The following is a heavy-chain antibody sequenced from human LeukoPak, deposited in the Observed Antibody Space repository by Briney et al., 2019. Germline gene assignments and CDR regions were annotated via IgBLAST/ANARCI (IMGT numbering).Heavy chain of an antibody. CDR2: IYASGVT. J-gene: IGHJ3*02. CDR1: GASITRESYY. V-gene: IGHV4-61*02. D-gene: IGHD3-10*01. CDR3: ARAYGSGSYLDAFDI. Sequence: PSETLSLTCSVSGASITRESYYWTWIRQPAGKGLEWIGRIYASGVTSYNPSLKTRLTMTLDTSKNQFSLKLSSVTAADTAVYYCARAYGSGSYLDAFDIWGQGTMVTVSS.